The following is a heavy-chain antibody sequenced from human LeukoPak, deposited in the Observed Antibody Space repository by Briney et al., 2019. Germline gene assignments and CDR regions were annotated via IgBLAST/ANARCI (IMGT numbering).Heavy chain of an antibody. V-gene: IGHV1-8*01. CDR2: MNPNSGNT. CDR1: GYTFTSYD. CDR3: ARTAVDTAMSPGMDV. J-gene: IGHJ6*02. Sequence: ATVKVCCKASGYTFTSYDINWVRQATGQGLEWMGWMNPNSGNTGYAQKFQGRVTITRDTSASTAYMELSSLRSEDTAVYYCARTAVDTAMSPGMDVWGQGTTVTVSS. D-gene: IGHD5-18*01.